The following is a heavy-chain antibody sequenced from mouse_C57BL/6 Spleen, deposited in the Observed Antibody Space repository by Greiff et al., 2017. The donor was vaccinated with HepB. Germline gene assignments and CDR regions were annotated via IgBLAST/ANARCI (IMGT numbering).Heavy chain of an antibody. V-gene: IGHV14-1*01. CDR3: TLITTVPHYYALDY. CDR2: IDPEDGDT. D-gene: IGHD1-1*01. Sequence: EVQLQQSGAELVRPGASVKLSCTASGFNIKDYYMHWVKQRPEQGLEWIGRIDPEDGDTEYAPKFQGKATMTADTSSNTAYLKLISLTSEDTAVYYCTLITTVPHYYALDYWGQGTSVTVSS. CDR1: GFNIKDYY. J-gene: IGHJ4*01.